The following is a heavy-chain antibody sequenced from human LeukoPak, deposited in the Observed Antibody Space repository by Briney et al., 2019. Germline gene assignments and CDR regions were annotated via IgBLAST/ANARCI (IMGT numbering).Heavy chain of an antibody. J-gene: IGHJ4*02. CDR1: GFSFSSNY. CDR2: ISGSGSST. Sequence: GGSLSLSCAASGFSFSSNYMSWVSQAPGKGLEWVSAISGSGSSTYYADSVRGRFTISRDNSKHTLYLQMNSLRAEDTAVYYCAKVRVDTAMVTPNYFDYWGQGILVTVSS. CDR3: AKVRVDTAMVTPNYFDY. V-gene: IGHV3-23*01. D-gene: IGHD5-18*01.